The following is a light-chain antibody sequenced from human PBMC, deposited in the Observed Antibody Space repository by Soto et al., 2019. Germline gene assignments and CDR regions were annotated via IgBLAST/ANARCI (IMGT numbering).Light chain of an antibody. J-gene: IGKJ1*01. CDR2: GAS. Sequence: KVMTQSPATLSVSPGERVTLSCRASQSISTNLAWYQRKPGQAPRLLINGASTRANGIPARFSGSGSGTQFTLTISSLQSEDFGTYYCRQYNTGPGTFGQGTKVEIK. CDR3: RQYNTGPGT. CDR1: QSISTN. V-gene: IGKV3-15*01.